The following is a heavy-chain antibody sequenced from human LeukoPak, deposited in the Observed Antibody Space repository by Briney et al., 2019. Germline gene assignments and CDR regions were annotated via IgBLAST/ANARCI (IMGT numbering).Heavy chain of an antibody. CDR1: GFTVSSNY. Sequence: PGGSLRLSCAASGFTVSSNYMSWVRQAPGKGLEWVSVIYSGGSTYYADSVKGRFTISRDNSKNTLYLQMNSLRAEDTAVYYCAKDQQQWLVRSLGIDYWGQGTLVTVSS. V-gene: IGHV3-53*01. J-gene: IGHJ4*02. CDR2: IYSGGST. CDR3: AKDQQQWLVRSLGIDY. D-gene: IGHD6-19*01.